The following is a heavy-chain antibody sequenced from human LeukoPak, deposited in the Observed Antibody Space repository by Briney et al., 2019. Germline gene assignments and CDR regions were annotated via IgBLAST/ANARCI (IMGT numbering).Heavy chain of an antibody. V-gene: IGHV1-69*13. J-gene: IGHJ5*02. Sequence: ASVKVSCKVSGYTLTELSMHWVRQAPGQGLEWMGGIIPIFGTANYAQKFQGRVTITADESTSTAYMELSSLRSEDTAVYYCARGVVVASYNWFDPWGQGTLVTVSS. CDR1: GYTLTELS. CDR2: IIPIFGTA. CDR3: ARGVVVASYNWFDP. D-gene: IGHD2-15*01.